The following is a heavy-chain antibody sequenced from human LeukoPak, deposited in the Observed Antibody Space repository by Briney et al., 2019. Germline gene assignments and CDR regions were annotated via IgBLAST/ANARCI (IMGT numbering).Heavy chain of an antibody. D-gene: IGHD3-22*01. V-gene: IGHV1-46*01. CDR1: GYTFTSYY. Sequence: ASVKVSCKASGYTFTSYYMHWVRQAPGQGLEWMGIINPSGGTTSYAQKFQGRVTMTRDTSTSTVYMELSSLTSEDTAVFYCAADGPADLFDGSEDPPRDAFEIWGQGTMVTVSS. J-gene: IGHJ3*02. CDR3: AADGPADLFDGSEDPPRDAFEI. CDR2: INPSGGTT.